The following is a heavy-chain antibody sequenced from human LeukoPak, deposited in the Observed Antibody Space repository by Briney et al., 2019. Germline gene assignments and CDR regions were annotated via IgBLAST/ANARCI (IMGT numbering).Heavy chain of an antibody. Sequence: PGGSLRLSCAASGFTFSSYAMSWVRQAPGKGLEWVSAISGSGGSTYYADSVKGRFTISRDNSKNTLYLQMNSLRAEDTAVYYCAKDGIVVTHTPRGGAFDIWGQGTMVTVSS. CDR3: AKDGIVVTHTPRGGAFDI. D-gene: IGHD2-21*02. J-gene: IGHJ3*02. CDR1: GFTFSSYA. V-gene: IGHV3-23*01. CDR2: ISGSGGST.